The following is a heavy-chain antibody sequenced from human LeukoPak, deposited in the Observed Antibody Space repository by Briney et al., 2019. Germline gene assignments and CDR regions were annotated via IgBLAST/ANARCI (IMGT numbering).Heavy chain of an antibody. CDR2: ISGSGGST. CDR1: GFTFSSYA. Sequence: GGSLRLSCAASGFTFSSYAMSWVRQAPGKGLEWVSAISGSGGSTYYADSVKGRFTISRDNSKNTLYLQVNSLRAEDTAVYYCAKDPAIVVVVAAHFDYWGQGTLSPSPQ. V-gene: IGHV3-23*01. D-gene: IGHD2-15*01. J-gene: IGHJ4*02. CDR3: AKDPAIVVVVAAHFDY.